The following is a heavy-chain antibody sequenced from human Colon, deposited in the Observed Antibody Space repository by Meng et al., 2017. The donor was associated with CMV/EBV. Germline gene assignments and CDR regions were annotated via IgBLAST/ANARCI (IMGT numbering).Heavy chain of an antibody. Sequence: QLQLQESGPGLVRPSETLSLTCSVSGAPISNFFWSWIRQSAGMRLEWIGRIQSVGNTYYNPSLKSRVTVSQDTSKNQISLRLRSVTAADTAVYYCATGSGDFDHWGQGTLVTVSS. D-gene: IGHD1-26*01. V-gene: IGHV4-4*07. J-gene: IGHJ4*02. CDR3: ATGSGDFDH. CDR2: IQSVGNT. CDR1: GAPISNFF.